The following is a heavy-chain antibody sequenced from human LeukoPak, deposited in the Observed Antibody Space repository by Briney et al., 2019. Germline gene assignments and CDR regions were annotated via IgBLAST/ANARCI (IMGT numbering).Heavy chain of an antibody. D-gene: IGHD3-3*01. CDR1: GGSFSAYS. V-gene: IGHV4-34*01. Sequence: SETLSLTCTVYGGSFSAYSWSWIRQPPGKGLEWGGEVSHGGTTNYNTSVESRVTISIDTSNSQFSLNLKSVTAADSGVYYCARDGIAVFGVITGNYYYMDVWGKGTTVTVSS. J-gene: IGHJ6*03. CDR2: VSHGGTT. CDR3: ARDGIAVFGVITGNYYYMDV.